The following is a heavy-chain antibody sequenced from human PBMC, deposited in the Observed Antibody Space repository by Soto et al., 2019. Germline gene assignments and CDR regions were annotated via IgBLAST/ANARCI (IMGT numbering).Heavy chain of an antibody. D-gene: IGHD3-22*01. V-gene: IGHV4-31*03. CDR3: ARSVSRGYYYAYFDL. CDR1: GGSISSGGYY. CDR2: IYYSGST. Sequence: QVQLQESGPGLVKPSQTLSLTCTVSGGSISSGGYYWSWIRQHPGKGLEWIGYIYYSGSTYYNPSLKSRVTISVDTSKNQFSLKLSSVTAADTAVYYCARSVSRGYYYAYFDLWGRGTLVTVSS. J-gene: IGHJ2*01.